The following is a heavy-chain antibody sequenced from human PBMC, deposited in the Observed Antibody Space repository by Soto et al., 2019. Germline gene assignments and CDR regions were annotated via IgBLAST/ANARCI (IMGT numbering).Heavy chain of an antibody. CDR3: ARDDLPRYCSSTSCYLNYMDV. J-gene: IGHJ6*03. V-gene: IGHV1-18*01. D-gene: IGHD2-2*01. CDR2: ISAYNGNT. CDR1: GYTFSSYG. Sequence: GASVKVSCKASGYTFSSYGISWVRQAPGQGLEWMGWISAYNGNTNYAQKLRGRVTMTTDTSTSTAYMELRSLRSDDTAVYYCARDDLPRYCSSTSCYLNYMDVWGKGTTVTVSS.